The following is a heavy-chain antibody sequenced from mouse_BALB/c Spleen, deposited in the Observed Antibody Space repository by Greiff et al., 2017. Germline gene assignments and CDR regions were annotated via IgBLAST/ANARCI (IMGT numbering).Heavy chain of an antibody. Sequence: EVQLQESGGGLVQPGGSLKLSCAASGFTFSSYGMSWVRQTPDKRLELVATINSNGGSTYYPDSVKGRFTISRDNAKNTLYLQMSSLKSEDTAMYYCARGYLLYAMDYWGQGTSVTVSS. D-gene: IGHD5-5*01. CDR1: GFTFSSYG. CDR3: ARGYLLYAMDY. CDR2: INSNGGST. V-gene: IGHV5-6-3*01. J-gene: IGHJ4*01.